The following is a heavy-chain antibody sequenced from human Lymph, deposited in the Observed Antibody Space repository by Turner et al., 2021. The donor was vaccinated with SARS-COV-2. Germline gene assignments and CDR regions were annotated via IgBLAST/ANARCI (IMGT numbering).Heavy chain of an antibody. Sequence: EMQLVKSGAEVKQHGETLKITCKGSGYSFTNYWIGWVRQMPGNGLEWMGIIYPGDSDTRYSPSFQGQVTISADKSISTAYLQWSSLKASDTAMYYCARREWGGSLGHIDYWGQGTLVTVSS. V-gene: IGHV5-51*01. CDR1: GYSFTNYW. J-gene: IGHJ4*02. D-gene: IGHD3-3*01. CDR3: ARREWGGSLGHIDY. CDR2: IYPGDSDT.